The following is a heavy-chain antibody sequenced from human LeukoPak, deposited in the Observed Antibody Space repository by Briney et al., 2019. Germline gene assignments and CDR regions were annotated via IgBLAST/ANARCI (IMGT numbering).Heavy chain of an antibody. CDR3: ARVARYGPYYFDY. CDR1: GGSFSGYY. CDR2: INHSGST. Sequence: PSETLSLTCAVYGGSFSGYYWSWIRQPPGKGLEWIGEINHSGSTNYNPSLKSRVTISVDTSKNQFSLKLSSVTAADTAVYYCARVARYGPYYFDYWGQGTLVTVSS. V-gene: IGHV4-34*01. J-gene: IGHJ4*02. D-gene: IGHD5-18*01.